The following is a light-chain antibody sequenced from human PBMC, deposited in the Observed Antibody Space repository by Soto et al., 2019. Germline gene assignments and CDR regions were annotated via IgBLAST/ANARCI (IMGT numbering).Light chain of an antibody. CDR2: WAS. CDR3: QQYYSTPLT. CDR1: QSVLYSSNNKNY. Sequence: DIVMTQSPDSLAVSLGERATINCKSSQSVLYSSNNKNYLAWYQQKPGQPPKLLIYWASTRESGGPDRYSGSGSGTDFNLTISSRQGEDGGVYYGQQYYSTPLTFGGGTKVEIK. V-gene: IGKV4-1*01. J-gene: IGKJ4*01.